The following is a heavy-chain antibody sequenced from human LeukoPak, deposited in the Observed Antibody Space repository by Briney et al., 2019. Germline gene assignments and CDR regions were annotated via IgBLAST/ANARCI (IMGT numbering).Heavy chain of an antibody. CDR1: GFTSSDYT. Sequence: GGSLRLSCAASGFTSSDYTMNWVRQAPGRGLEWLASISISSSVIYYADSVKGRFTISRDNAKNTLFLQMDSLRVEDTGHYYCAGDLGARGHWGQGTLVIVSS. CDR3: AGDLGARGH. D-gene: IGHD3-16*01. J-gene: IGHJ4*02. CDR2: ISISSSVI. V-gene: IGHV3-21*01.